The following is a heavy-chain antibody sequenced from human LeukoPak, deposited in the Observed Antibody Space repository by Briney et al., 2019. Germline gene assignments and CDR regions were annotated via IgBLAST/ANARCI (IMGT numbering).Heavy chain of an antibody. D-gene: IGHD3-10*01. J-gene: IGHJ5*02. CDR3: ARSIIRGVISPFDP. CDR1: GGSISTYY. CDR2: IYYSGST. V-gene: IGHV4-59*01. Sequence: TSSETLSLTCTVSGGSISTYYWSWIRQPPGKGLEWIGYIYYSGSTNYNPSLKSRVTISVDTSKNQFSLKLSSVTDADTAVYYCARSIIRGVISPFDPWGQGTLVTVSS.